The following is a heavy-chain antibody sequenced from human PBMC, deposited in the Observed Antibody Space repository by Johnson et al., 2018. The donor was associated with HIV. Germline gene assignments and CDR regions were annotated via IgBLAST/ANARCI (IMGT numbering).Heavy chain of an antibody. D-gene: IGHD5-24*01. Sequence: QVQLVESGGGLVKPGGSLRLSCTASGFTFSDYYMSWIRQAPGKGLEWVAVISYDGSNKYYADSVKGRFTISRDNSKNTLNLQINTLRAEDTAVYYCARVREMATNRRAFDIWGQGTMVTVSS. J-gene: IGHJ3*02. CDR2: ISYDGSNK. V-gene: IGHV3-30-3*01. CDR1: GFTFSDYY. CDR3: ARVREMATNRRAFDI.